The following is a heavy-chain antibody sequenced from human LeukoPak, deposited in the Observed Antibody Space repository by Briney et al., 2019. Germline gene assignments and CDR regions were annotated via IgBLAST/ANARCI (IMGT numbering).Heavy chain of an antibody. J-gene: IGHJ5*02. CDR3: ARMVYDSSAGWFDP. CDR2: ISGSGGST. Sequence: GGSLRLSCAASGFTFSSYAMSWVRQAPGKGLEWVSAISGSGGSTYYADSVKGRFTISRDNSKNTLYLQMNSLRAEDTAVYYCARMVYDSSAGWFDPWGQGTLVTVSS. D-gene: IGHD3-22*01. CDR1: GFTFSSYA. V-gene: IGHV3-23*01.